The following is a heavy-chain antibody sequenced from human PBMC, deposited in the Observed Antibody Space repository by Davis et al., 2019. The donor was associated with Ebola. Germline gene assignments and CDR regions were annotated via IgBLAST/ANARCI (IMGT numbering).Heavy chain of an antibody. Sequence: PGGSLRLSCAASGFTYGDYWMTWVRQVPGKGLEWVGKIKYDGSDKYYADSVKGRFTISRDNSKNMLYLQMNSLRAEDTAVYYCARSLNAGGVETYYFHYWGQGTLVTVSS. CDR1: GFTYGDYW. J-gene: IGHJ4*02. D-gene: IGHD3-3*01. CDR2: IKYDGSDK. V-gene: IGHV3-7*01. CDR3: ARSLNAGGVETYYFHY.